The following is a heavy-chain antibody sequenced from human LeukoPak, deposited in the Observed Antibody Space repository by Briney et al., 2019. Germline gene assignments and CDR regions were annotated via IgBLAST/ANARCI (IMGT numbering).Heavy chain of an antibody. V-gene: IGHV1-8*01. CDR1: GYTFTSYD. CDR3: ARRGRYSYGYKY. J-gene: IGHJ4*02. Sequence: ASVKVSCKASGYTFTSYDINWVRQATGQGLEWMGWMNPNSGNTGYAQKFQGRVTMTRNTSISTAYMELSSLRSEDTAVYYCARRGRYSYGYKYWGQGTLVTVSS. CDR2: MNPNSGNT. D-gene: IGHD5-18*01.